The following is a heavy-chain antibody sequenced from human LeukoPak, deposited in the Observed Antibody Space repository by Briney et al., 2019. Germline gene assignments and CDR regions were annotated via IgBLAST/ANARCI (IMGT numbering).Heavy chain of an antibody. V-gene: IGHV3-30-3*01. CDR1: GFTFDNYA. Sequence: GGSLRLSCVASGFTFDNYAMHWVRQAPGKGLEWVALVSHDGSNKYYADSVKGRFTISRDNSKNTLYLQMNSLRAEDTTVFYFARGGGYCTGPSCYTFDYWGQGTLVTVSS. D-gene: IGHD2-2*02. CDR2: VSHDGSNK. CDR3: ARGGGYCTGPSCYTFDY. J-gene: IGHJ4*02.